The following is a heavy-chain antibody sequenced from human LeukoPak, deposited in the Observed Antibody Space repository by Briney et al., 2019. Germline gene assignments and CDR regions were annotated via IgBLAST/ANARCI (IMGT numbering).Heavy chain of an antibody. Sequence: PSQTLSLTCTVSGGSISSGDYYWSWIRQPPGKGLEWIGYIYYSGSTYYNPFLKSRVTISVDTSKNQFSLKLSSVTAADTAVYYCARARRFAGGVIIANPNWFDPWGQGTLVTVSS. J-gene: IGHJ5*02. D-gene: IGHD3-3*01. CDR2: IYYSGST. V-gene: IGHV4-30-4*01. CDR1: GGSISSGDYY. CDR3: ARARRFAGGVIIANPNWFDP.